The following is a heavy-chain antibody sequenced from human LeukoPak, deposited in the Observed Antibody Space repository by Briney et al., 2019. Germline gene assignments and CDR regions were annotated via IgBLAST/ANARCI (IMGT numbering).Heavy chain of an antibody. CDR2: ISSSGRNI. CDR3: AREGSYGAGRGAIDY. V-gene: IGHV3-11*01. Sequence: PGGSLRLSCAASGVTFSDYYMSWIRQAPGKGLEWVSFISSSGRNISYADSVKGRFTISRDNAKNSLYLQMNSLRAEDTAVYYCAREGSYGAGRGAIDYWGQGTLVTVSS. J-gene: IGHJ4*02. CDR1: GVTFSDYY. D-gene: IGHD2-8*01.